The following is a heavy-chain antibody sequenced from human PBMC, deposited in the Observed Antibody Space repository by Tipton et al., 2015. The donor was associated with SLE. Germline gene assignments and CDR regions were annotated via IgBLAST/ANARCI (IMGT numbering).Heavy chain of an antibody. CDR2: IYYSGST. J-gene: IGHJ3*02. D-gene: IGHD1-20*01. CDR1: GGSISSYY. CDR3: ARSHNWNAGGAFDI. Sequence: TLSLTCTVSGGSISSYYWSWIRQHPGKGLEWIGYIYYSGSTYYNPSLKSRVSISVDTSKNQFSLRLTSVTAADTAVYYCARSHNWNAGGAFDIWGQVTMVTVSS. V-gene: IGHV4-59*12.